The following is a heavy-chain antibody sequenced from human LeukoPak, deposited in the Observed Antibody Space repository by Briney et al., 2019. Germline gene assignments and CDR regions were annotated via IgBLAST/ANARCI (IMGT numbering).Heavy chain of an antibody. D-gene: IGHD4-23*01. Sequence: SETLSLTCTVSGGSISSGSYYWTWIRQPAGKGLEWIGRIYTRGSTNYNPSLKSRVTISVDTSKNQFSPNLSSVTAADTAVYYCARHMLGGKRSFDSWGQGTLVTVSS. V-gene: IGHV4-61*02. CDR1: GGSISSGSYY. CDR2: IYTRGST. J-gene: IGHJ4*02. CDR3: ARHMLGGKRSFDS.